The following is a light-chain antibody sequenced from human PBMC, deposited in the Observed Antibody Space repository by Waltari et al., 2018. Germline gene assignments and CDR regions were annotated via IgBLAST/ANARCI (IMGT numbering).Light chain of an antibody. CDR3: AAWDDSLNGWV. CDR1: SSNIGSNT. Sequence: QSVLTQPPSTSGPPGQRVTISCSGSSSNIGSNTVNWYQQLPGTAPELLIDSNDHRPSGVPDRFSGSKSGTSASLAISGLQSEDGADYYCAAWDDSLNGWVFGGGTKLTVL. V-gene: IGLV1-44*01. CDR2: SND. J-gene: IGLJ3*02.